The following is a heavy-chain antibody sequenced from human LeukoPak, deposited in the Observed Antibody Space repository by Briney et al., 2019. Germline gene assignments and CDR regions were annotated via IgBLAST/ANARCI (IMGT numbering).Heavy chain of an antibody. CDR2: IYYTGST. J-gene: IGHJ6*03. V-gene: IGHV4-39*01. CDR3: XRLVSYDVLTEKFYKYYMDV. Sequence: PSETLSLTCTVSSGSISSNNYYWGWIRQPPGKGLEWIGSIYYTGSTFYNPSLKSRVTMSLDALKNQFTLKVTSVTATDTAVYYCXRLVSYDVLTEKFYKYYMDVWGKGTTVTVSS. D-gene: IGHD3-9*01. CDR1: SGSISSNNYY.